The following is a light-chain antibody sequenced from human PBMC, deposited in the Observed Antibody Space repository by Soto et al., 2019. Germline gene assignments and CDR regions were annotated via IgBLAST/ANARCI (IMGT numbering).Light chain of an antibody. CDR3: SSFTRSSSTYV. Sequence: QSVLTQPASVSGSPGQSIAISCTGTSSDLDGYNYVSWYQQHPDKAPKLIIYDVTNRPSGVSDRFSVSKSGNTASLTISGLQAEDEADYYCSSFTRSSSTYVYGSGTKVTVL. CDR2: DVT. V-gene: IGLV2-14*01. CDR1: SSDLDGYNY. J-gene: IGLJ1*01.